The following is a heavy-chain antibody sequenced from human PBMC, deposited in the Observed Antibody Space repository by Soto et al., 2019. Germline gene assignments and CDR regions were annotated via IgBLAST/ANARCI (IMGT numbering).Heavy chain of an antibody. CDR1: GFTSNIYA. J-gene: IGHJ4*02. CDR3: AKDRYLDHDSRGYLFDN. CDR2: ISRYGDIT. V-gene: IGHV3-23*01. D-gene: IGHD3-22*01. Sequence: PGGSLRLSCAASGFTSNIYAMTWVRQAPGKGLEWVSAISRYGDITYYADSVEGRFSISRDNSKNTLYLQMNSLRAEDTAVYYCAKDRYLDHDSRGYLFDNWGQGTLVTVSS.